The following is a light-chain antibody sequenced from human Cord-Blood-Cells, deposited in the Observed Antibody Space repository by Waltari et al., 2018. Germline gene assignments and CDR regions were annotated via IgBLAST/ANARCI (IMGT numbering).Light chain of an antibody. Sequence: DIVMTQSPDSLAVSLGERATINCKSSQSVLYSSNNKNYLAWYQQKPGQPPKLLIYWASTRESGVPDRFSGSGSETDVTLTISSLQAEYVAFYYCQQYYSTPPTFGPGTKVDIK. CDR2: WAS. CDR1: QSVLYSSNNKNY. V-gene: IGKV4-1*01. J-gene: IGKJ3*01. CDR3: QQYYSTPPT.